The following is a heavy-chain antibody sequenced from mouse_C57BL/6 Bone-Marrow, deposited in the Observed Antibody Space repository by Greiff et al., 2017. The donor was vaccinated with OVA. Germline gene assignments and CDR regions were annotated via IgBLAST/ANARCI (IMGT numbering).Heavy chain of an antibody. V-gene: IGHV1-18*01. Sequence: VQLQQPGAELVKPGASVKLSCKASGYTFTSYWMHWVKQSHGKSLEWIGDINPNNGGTIYNQKFKGKATLTVDRSSSTAYMELRSLTSEDTAVYYCARAPYYGSSPYAMDYWGQGTSVTVSS. D-gene: IGHD1-1*01. CDR3: ARAPYYGSSPYAMDY. CDR1: GYTFTSYW. J-gene: IGHJ4*01. CDR2: INPNNGGT.